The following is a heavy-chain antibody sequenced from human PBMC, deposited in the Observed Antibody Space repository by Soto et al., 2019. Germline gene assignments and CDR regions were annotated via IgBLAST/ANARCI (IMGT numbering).Heavy chain of an antibody. Sequence: QVQLVQSGAEVRKPGSSVKVSCKAPGGTFSTYIISWVRQAPGQGLEWMGRIIPIPDITNYAQKFQGRVTVTADRSTSTACMELTSLKPEGTAVYYCARDRITTRGDAFDLWGQGTMVTVSS. D-gene: IGHD3-3*01. J-gene: IGHJ3*01. CDR3: ARDRITTRGDAFDL. V-gene: IGHV1-69*08. CDR2: IIPIPDIT. CDR1: GGTFSTYI.